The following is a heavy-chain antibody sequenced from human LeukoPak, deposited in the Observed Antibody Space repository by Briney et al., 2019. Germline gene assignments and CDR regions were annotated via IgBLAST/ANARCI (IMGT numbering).Heavy chain of an antibody. CDR1: GFTFSNYA. D-gene: IGHD4-23*01. CDR2: ISGSGGGT. J-gene: IGHJ3*02. CDR3: AKSTMWVITPSGAFDI. Sequence: GGTLRLSCAASGFTFSNYAMSWVRQAPGKGLEWVSTISGSGGGTYDADTVKGRFTISRDNSKSTLSMQMNSLRAEDTAVYYCAKSTMWVITPSGAFDIRGQGTMVTVSS. V-gene: IGHV3-23*01.